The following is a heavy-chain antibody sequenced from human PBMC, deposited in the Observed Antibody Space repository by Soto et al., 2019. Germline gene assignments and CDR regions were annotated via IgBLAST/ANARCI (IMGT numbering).Heavy chain of an antibody. D-gene: IGHD2-2*01. CDR1: GFTFSGYS. CDR2: IASSSWNI. CDR3: ARGPSAAAPLSDWFFDL. Sequence: EVQLVESGGGLVLPGGSLRLSCAASGFTFSGYSMNWVRQAPGKGLEWVSYIASSSWNIYYAGTVKGRFTISRDNAKNSLYLQMNSLRDEDTAVYYCARGPSAAAPLSDWFFDLWGRGTLVSVSS. V-gene: IGHV3-48*02. J-gene: IGHJ2*01.